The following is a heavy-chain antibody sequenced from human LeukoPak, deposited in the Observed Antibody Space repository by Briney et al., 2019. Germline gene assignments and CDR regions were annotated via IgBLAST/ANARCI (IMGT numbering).Heavy chain of an antibody. D-gene: IGHD3-3*01. V-gene: IGHV4-59*01. CDR1: GGSISSYY. CDR2: IYYGGST. J-gene: IGHJ5*02. CDR3: ARGLDYDFWSGYYNLGGSFDP. Sequence: SETLSLTCTVSGGSISSYYWSWIRQPPGKGLEWIGYIYYGGSTNYNPSLKSRVTISVDTSKNQFSLKLSSVTAADTAVYYCARGLDYDFWSGYYNLGGSFDPWGQGTLVTVSS.